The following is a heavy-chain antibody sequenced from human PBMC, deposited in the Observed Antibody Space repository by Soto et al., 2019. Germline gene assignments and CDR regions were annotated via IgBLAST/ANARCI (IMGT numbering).Heavy chain of an antibody. CDR2: ISYDGSNK. J-gene: IGHJ4*02. D-gene: IGHD5-12*01. Sequence: GGSLRLSCAASGFTFSSYAMHWVRQAPGKGLEWVAVISYDGSNKYYADSVKGRFTISRDNSKNTLYLQMNSLRAEDTAVYYCARDGPGPVEMATNSFDYWGQGTLVTVSS. CDR3: ARDGPGPVEMATNSFDY. CDR1: GFTFSSYA. V-gene: IGHV3-30-3*01.